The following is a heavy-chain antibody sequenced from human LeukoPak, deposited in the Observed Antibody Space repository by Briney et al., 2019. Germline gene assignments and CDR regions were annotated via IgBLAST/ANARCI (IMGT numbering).Heavy chain of an antibody. Sequence: ASVKVSCKASDYTFTSYGISWVRQAPGQGLEWMGWISAYNGHTNYAQKVQGRVAMTTDTSTSTAYMELRSLRSDDTAVYYCARTELTGGGFRYWYFDLWGRGTLVTVSS. CDR2: ISAYNGHT. V-gene: IGHV1-18*01. D-gene: IGHD7-27*01. CDR1: DYTFTSYG. CDR3: ARTELTGGGFRYWYFDL. J-gene: IGHJ2*01.